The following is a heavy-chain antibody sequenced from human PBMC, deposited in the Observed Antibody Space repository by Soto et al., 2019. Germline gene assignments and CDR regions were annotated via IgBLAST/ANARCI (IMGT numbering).Heavy chain of an antibody. V-gene: IGHV1-3*01. CDR1: GYTFSSYA. D-gene: IGHD2-2*01. CDR2: IHAGNGDT. CDR3: ARVPRYTSDIVEVPAVMFDDSFVP. J-gene: IGHJ5*02. Sequence: GASVKVSCKASGYTFSSYAVQWVRQAPGQSLEWIGWIHAGNGDTKYSQKFHGRVTLTRDTSANTAYMDLSSLRSEDTAVYYCARVPRYTSDIVEVPAVMFDDSFVPWGQGTLVTVSS.